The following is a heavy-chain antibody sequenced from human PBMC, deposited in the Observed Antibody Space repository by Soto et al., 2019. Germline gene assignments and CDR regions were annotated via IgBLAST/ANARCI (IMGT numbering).Heavy chain of an antibody. CDR2: INAGNGNT. D-gene: IGHD6-13*01. J-gene: IGHJ5*02. CDR3: ARSGGSSWYSPETNWFDP. V-gene: IGHV1-3*01. CDR1: GYTFTSYA. Sequence: ASVKVSCKASGYTFTSYAMHWVRQAPGQRLEWMGWINAGNGNTKYSQKFQGRVTITRDTSASTAYMELSSLRSEDTAVYYCARSGGSSWYSPETNWFDPWGQGTLVT.